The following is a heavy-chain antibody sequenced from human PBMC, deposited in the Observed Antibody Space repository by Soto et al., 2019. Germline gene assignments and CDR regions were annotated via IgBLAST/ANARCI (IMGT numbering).Heavy chain of an antibody. CDR1: GFTFNSYG. J-gene: IGHJ6*02. CDR3: ARQLSLYGMDV. V-gene: IGHV3-30*03. D-gene: IGHD1-1*01. Sequence: GGSLRLSCAASGFTFNSYGMHWVRQAPGKGLEWVAVIPYDGSDKYYADSVKGRFTISRDNSKNTLYLQMNSLRAEDTAVYYCARQLSLYGMDVWGLGNTVTVSS. CDR2: IPYDGSDK.